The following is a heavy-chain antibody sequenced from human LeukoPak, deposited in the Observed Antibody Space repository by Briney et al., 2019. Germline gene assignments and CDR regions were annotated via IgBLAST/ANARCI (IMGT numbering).Heavy chain of an antibody. V-gene: IGHV3-7*01. CDR2: INQDGTEK. CDR1: GFSFTTYW. D-gene: IGHD3-22*01. Sequence: GGSLRLSCAASGFSFTTYWMGWVRQAPGKGLEWVANINQDGTEKYCVDSVNGRFTISRDNAKNSLYLQMNSLRAEDTAVYYCARGAYDSSGYSVYWGQGTLVTVSS. CDR3: ARGAYDSSGYSVY. J-gene: IGHJ4*02.